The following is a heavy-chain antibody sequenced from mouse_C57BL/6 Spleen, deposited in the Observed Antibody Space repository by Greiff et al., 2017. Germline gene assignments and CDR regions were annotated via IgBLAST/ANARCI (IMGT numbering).Heavy chain of an antibody. CDR2: IDPSDSYT. V-gene: IGHV1-69*01. CDR1: GYTFTSYW. J-gene: IGHJ4*01. CDR3: ARGIYYGSSYGDYAMDY. Sequence: VQLQQPGAELVMPGASVKLSCTASGYTFTSYWMHWVKQRPGQGLEWIGEIDPSDSYTNYTQKFKGKSTLTVDKSSSTAYMQLSSLTSEDSAVYYCARGIYYGSSYGDYAMDYWGQGTSVTVSS. D-gene: IGHD1-1*01.